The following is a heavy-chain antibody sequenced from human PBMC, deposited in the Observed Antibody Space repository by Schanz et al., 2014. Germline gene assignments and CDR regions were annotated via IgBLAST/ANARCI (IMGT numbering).Heavy chain of an antibody. Sequence: EVQLVESGGGLVQPGGSLRLSCAAPGFTLSNYAMHWVRQTPDKGLEWVSGLSANGDSTFYSSSVKGRFTISRDISKNTLYLQMGSLRAEDVAVYYCARKYLVSDHYDSWGQGTLVTVSS. D-gene: IGHD2-21*01. CDR2: LSANGDST. CDR3: ARKYLVSDHYDS. J-gene: IGHJ4*02. CDR1: GFTLSNYA. V-gene: IGHV3-64*01.